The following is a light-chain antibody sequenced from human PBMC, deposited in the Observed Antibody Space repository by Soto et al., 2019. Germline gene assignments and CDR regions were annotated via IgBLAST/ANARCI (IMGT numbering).Light chain of an antibody. Sequence: EIVLTQSPCPRFLSPGEGATLSCGASQSVSSNYLAWYQQKPGQAPRLLIYGVSSRATGIPDRFSGSGSGTDFTLAISRLEPEDFAVYYCQQYGSSPQTFGQGTKVDI. CDR1: QSVSSNY. J-gene: IGKJ1*01. CDR2: GVS. CDR3: QQYGSSPQT. V-gene: IGKV3-20*01.